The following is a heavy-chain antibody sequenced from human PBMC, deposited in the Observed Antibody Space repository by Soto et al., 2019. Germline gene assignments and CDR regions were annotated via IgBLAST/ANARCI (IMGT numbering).Heavy chain of an antibody. CDR1: GYTLTNYG. Sequence: QVQLVQSGDEVKKTGASVKVSCRASGYTLTNYGISWVRQAPGQGLFWMGWISGHNGNTHYAQNVQGRLTLTIDTPTNTAYMELMSLKIDGTAMCYCVRDWQLSPWGQGTLVTVSS. CDR2: ISGHNGNT. J-gene: IGHJ5*02. D-gene: IGHD1-1*01. CDR3: VRDWQLSP. V-gene: IGHV1-18*01.